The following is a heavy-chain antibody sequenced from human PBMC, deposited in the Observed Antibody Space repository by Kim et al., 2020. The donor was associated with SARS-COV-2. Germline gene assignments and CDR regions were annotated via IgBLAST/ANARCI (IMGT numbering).Heavy chain of an antibody. D-gene: IGHD1-26*01. J-gene: IGHJ5*02. Sequence: SETLSLTCAVSGGSISSGGYSWSWIRQPPGKGLEWIGYIYHSGSTYYNPSLKSRVTISVDRSKNQFSLKLSSVTAADTAVYYCARVVRDIVGATMWFDPWGQGTLVTVSS. CDR3: ARVVRDIVGATMWFDP. V-gene: IGHV4-30-2*01. CDR2: IYHSGST. CDR1: GGSISSGGYS.